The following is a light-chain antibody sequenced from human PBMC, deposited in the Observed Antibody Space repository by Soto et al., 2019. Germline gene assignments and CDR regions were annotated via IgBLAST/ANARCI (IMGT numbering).Light chain of an antibody. CDR1: QGVTTAY. J-gene: IGKJ3*01. CDR2: GAS. CDR3: QQYGGTPLFT. Sequence: EIVLTQSPGTLSLSPGERATLSCRASQGVTTAYLAWYQHKPGQAPRLLIYGASNRATGIPDRFSGSGSGTDFTLTISRLEPEDFAVYFCQQYGGTPLFTFGPGTKVDIK. V-gene: IGKV3-20*01.